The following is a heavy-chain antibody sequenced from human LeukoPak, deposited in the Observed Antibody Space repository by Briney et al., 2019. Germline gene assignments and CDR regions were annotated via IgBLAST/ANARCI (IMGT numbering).Heavy chain of an antibody. Sequence: PSETLSLTCAVYGGSFSGYYWSWIRQPPGKGLEWIGEINHSESTNYNPSLKSRVTISVDTSKNQFSLKLSSVTAADTAVYYCARESTLGRQLWLVGGDYWGQGTLVTVSS. CDR1: GGSFSGYY. J-gene: IGHJ4*02. V-gene: IGHV4-34*01. CDR2: INHSEST. D-gene: IGHD5-18*01. CDR3: ARESTLGRQLWLVGGDY.